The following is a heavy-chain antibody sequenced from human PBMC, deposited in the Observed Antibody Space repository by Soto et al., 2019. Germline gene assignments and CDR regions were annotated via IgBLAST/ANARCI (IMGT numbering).Heavy chain of an antibody. V-gene: IGHV7-4-1*01. Sequence: ASVKVSCKASGYTFTSYAMNWVRQAPGQGLEWMGWINTNTGNPKYAQGFTGRFVFSLDASVSTAYLEICSLKAEDTAVYYCASLGGGYGGNYRVYYYYTIHVCGQGTPVTV. CDR1: GYTFTSYA. CDR3: ASLGGGYGGNYRVYYYYTIHV. D-gene: IGHD4-4*01. CDR2: INTNTGNP. J-gene: IGHJ6*02.